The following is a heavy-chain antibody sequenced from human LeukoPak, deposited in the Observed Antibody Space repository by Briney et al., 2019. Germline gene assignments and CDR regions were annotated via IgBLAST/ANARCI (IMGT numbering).Heavy chain of an antibody. J-gene: IGHJ4*02. V-gene: IGHV1-18*01. CDR2: ISGYNSNP. D-gene: IGHD2-2*01. CDR3: ARVRYQLLEYFDY. CDR1: GYTFTSYG. Sequence: GASVKVSCKASGYTFTSYGISWVRQAPGQGLEWMGWISGYNSNPEYAQKFQGRVTMTTDTSTSTAYMELRGLTSDDTAVYYCARVRYQLLEYFDYWGQGTLVTVSS.